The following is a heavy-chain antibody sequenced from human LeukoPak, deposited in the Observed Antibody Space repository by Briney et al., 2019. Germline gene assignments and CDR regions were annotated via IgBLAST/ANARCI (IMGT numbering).Heavy chain of an antibody. CDR2: ISSSSSYI. CDR3: ARTKGTMVRGATYYFDY. Sequence: PGGSLRLSCAASGFTFSSYSMDWVRQAPGKGLEWVSSISSSSSYIYYADSVKGRFTISRDNAKNSLYLQMNSLRAEDTAVYYCARTKGTMVRGATYYFDYWGQGTLDTVSS. V-gene: IGHV3-21*01. CDR1: GFTFSSYS. J-gene: IGHJ4*02. D-gene: IGHD3-10*01.